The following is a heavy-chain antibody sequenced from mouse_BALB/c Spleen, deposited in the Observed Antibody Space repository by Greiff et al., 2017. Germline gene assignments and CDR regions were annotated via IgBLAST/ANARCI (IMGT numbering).Heavy chain of an antibody. Sequence: DVKLQESGPGLVKPSQSLSLTCTVTGYSITSDYAWNWIRQFPGNKLEWMGYISYSGSTSYNPSLKSRISITRDTSKNQFFLQLNSVTTEDTATYYCARNYGNYLYYAMDYWGQGTSVTVSS. J-gene: IGHJ4*01. CDR1: GYSITSDYA. V-gene: IGHV3-2*02. D-gene: IGHD2-1*01. CDR2: ISYSGST. CDR3: ARNYGNYLYYAMDY.